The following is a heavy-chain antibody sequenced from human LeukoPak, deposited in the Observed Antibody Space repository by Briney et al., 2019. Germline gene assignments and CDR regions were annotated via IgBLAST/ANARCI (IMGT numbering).Heavy chain of an antibody. CDR2: ISWNSGSI. CDR1: GFTFDDYA. D-gene: IGHD2-21*01. V-gene: IGHV3-9*01. CDR3: AKDIEAVVVSYYFDY. J-gene: IGHJ4*02. Sequence: PGRSLRLSCAASGFTFDDYAMHWVRQAPGKGLEWVSGISWNSGSIGYADSVKGRFTISRDNAKNSLYLQMNSLRAEDTALYYCAKDIEAVVVSYYFDYWGQGTLVTVSS.